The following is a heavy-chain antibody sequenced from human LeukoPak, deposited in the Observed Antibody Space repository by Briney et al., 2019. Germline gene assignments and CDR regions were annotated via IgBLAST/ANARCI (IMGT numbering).Heavy chain of an antibody. Sequence: GGSLRLSCAASGFTFSSNAMSWVRQAPGKGLEWVSAISGSGGSTYYADSVKGRFTISRDNSKNTLYLQMNSLRAEDTAVSYCAKNFGHSSGWYSDYWGQGTLVTVSS. CDR2: ISGSGGST. J-gene: IGHJ4*02. V-gene: IGHV3-23*01. CDR1: GFTFSSNA. D-gene: IGHD6-19*01. CDR3: AKNFGHSSGWYSDY.